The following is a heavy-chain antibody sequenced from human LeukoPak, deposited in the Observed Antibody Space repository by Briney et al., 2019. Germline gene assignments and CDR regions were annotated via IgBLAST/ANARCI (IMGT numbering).Heavy chain of an antibody. CDR2: ISYDGSNK. Sequence: GGSLRLSCAASGFTFSSYAMHWVRQAPGKGLEWVAVISYDGSNKYYADSVKGRFTISRDNCKNTLYLQMNSLRAEDTAVYYCARGNSGSYYRNWFDPWGQGTLVTVSS. V-gene: IGHV3-30-3*01. J-gene: IGHJ5*02. CDR3: ARGNSGSYYRNWFDP. D-gene: IGHD1-26*01. CDR1: GFTFSSYA.